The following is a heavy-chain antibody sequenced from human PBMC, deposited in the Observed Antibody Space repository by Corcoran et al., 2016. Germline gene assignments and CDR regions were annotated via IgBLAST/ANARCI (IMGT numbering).Heavy chain of an antibody. CDR2: INPNSGGT. CDR3: ARGSPYLDSGSLLDY. J-gene: IGHJ4*02. D-gene: IGHD1-26*01. V-gene: IGHV1-2*02. Sequence: QVQLVQSGAEVKKPGASVKVSCKASGYTFTGYYMHWVRQAPGQGLEWMGWINPNSGGTNYAQKFQGRVTMTRDTSISTAYMELSRLRSDDTAVYYWARGSPYLDSGSLLDYWGQGTLVTVSS. CDR1: GYTFTGYY.